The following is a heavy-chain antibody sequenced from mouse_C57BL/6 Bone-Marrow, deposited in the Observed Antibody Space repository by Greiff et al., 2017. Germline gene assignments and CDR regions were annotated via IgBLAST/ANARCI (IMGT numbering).Heavy chain of an antibody. CDR2: ISYSGST. D-gene: IGHD1-1*01. J-gene: IGHJ1*03. Sequence: EVQRVESGPGLAKPSQTLSLTCSVSGYSITSDYWNWIRQFPGNKLEYMGYISYSGSTYYIPSLKCRISITRDTSKNQYYLQVNSVTTEDTAAYYCARVPITTDWYFDVWGTGTTVTVSS. V-gene: IGHV3-8*01. CDR1: GYSITSDY. CDR3: ARVPITTDWYFDV.